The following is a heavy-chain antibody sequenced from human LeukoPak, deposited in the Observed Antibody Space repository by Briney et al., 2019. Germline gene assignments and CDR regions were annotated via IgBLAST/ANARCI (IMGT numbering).Heavy chain of an antibody. CDR3: ARSYSSSGDLDY. V-gene: IGHV1-8*01. CDR1: GYTFTSYD. D-gene: IGHD6-6*01. J-gene: IGHJ4*02. CDR2: MNPNSGNT. Sequence: GASVKVSCKASGYTFTSYDINWVRQATGQGLEWMGWMNPNSGNTGYAQKFQGRVTMTRNTSISTAYMELSSPRSEDTAVYYCARSYSSSGDLDYWGQGTLVTVSS.